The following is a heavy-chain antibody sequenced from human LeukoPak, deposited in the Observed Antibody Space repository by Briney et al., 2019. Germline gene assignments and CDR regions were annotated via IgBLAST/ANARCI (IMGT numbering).Heavy chain of an antibody. D-gene: IGHD2-2*01. Sequence: PGGSLRLSCAASGFTFSSHGMHWVRQAPGKGLEWVAFIRYDGSNKYYADSVKGRFTISRDNSKNTLYLQMNSLRAEDTAVYYCARPARDCSSTSCYYYYMDVWGKGTTVTVSS. J-gene: IGHJ6*03. CDR1: GFTFSSHG. CDR3: ARPARDCSSTSCYYYYMDV. V-gene: IGHV3-30*02. CDR2: IRYDGSNK.